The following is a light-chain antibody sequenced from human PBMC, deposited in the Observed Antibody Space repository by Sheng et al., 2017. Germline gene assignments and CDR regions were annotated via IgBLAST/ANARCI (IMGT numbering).Light chain of an antibody. CDR3: QQLVHLMPSR. Sequence: DLQLTQSPSFLSASVGDRVTLTCRASQDIKTYLAWYQQKPGRAPKLLVYAASTLHEDFPSRFSASGSGTVFTLTVNGLQTEDFASYYCQQLVHLMPSRFGGGT. V-gene: IGKV1-9*01. CDR2: AAS. CDR1: QDIKTY. J-gene: IGKJ4*01.